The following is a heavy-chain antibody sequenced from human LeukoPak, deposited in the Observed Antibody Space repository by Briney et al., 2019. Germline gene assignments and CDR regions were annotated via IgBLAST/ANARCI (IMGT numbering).Heavy chain of an antibody. CDR2: IKQDGSEK. J-gene: IGHJ4*02. Sequence: PGGSLRLSCAASGFNFRSYWMSWVRQAPGKGLEWVANIKQDGSEKYYVDSVKGRFTVSRDNSKNSLYLQMNSLRAEDTAVYYCARVDRLVAALLASFDYWGQGTLVTVSS. D-gene: IGHD2-15*01. CDR3: ARVDRLVAALLASFDY. V-gene: IGHV3-7*01. CDR1: GFNFRSYW.